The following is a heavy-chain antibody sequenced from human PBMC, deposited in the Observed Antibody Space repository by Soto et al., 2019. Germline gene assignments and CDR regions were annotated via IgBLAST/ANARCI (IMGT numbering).Heavy chain of an antibody. J-gene: IGHJ4*02. CDR2: MNPNSGNT. CDR3: ARDVDY. Sequence: ASVKVSCKASGYTFTSYDINWVRQATGQGFEWMGWMNPNSGNTGYAQKFQGRFTISRDNAKNSLYLQMNSLRDEDTAVYYCARDVDYWGQGTLVTVSS. V-gene: IGHV1-8*01. CDR1: GYTFTSYD.